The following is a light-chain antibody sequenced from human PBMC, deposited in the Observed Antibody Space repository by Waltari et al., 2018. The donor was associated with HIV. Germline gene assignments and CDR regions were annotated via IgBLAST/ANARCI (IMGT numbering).Light chain of an antibody. Sequence: EIVMTQSPDTLSVSPGERVTLSCRASQTVNNKLAWYQQKPGQSPRLLIYGASTRATGIPAGFSGSGSGTEFTLTINSLRSEDFAVYYCQQYNDWPLTFGGGTKVDI. V-gene: IGKV3-15*01. J-gene: IGKJ4*01. CDR2: GAS. CDR1: QTVNNK. CDR3: QQYNDWPLT.